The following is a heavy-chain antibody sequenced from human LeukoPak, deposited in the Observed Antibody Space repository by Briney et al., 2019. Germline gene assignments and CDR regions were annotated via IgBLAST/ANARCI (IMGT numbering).Heavy chain of an antibody. D-gene: IGHD3-22*01. Sequence: GAPLQISCEGSGYIFTSYWIGWGRQLPGKGLEWMGIIYPGDSDTRYSPSFQGQVTISADKSISTAYLQWSSLKASDTAMYYCARHSSGSLFDYWGQGTLVTVSS. V-gene: IGHV5-51*01. J-gene: IGHJ4*02. CDR2: IYPGDSDT. CDR3: ARHSSGSLFDY. CDR1: GYIFTSYW.